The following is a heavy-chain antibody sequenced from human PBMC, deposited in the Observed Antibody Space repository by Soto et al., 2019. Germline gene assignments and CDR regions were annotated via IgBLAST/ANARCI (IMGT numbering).Heavy chain of an antibody. CDR3: ARVVGYSYGYEDY. D-gene: IGHD5-18*01. J-gene: IGHJ4*02. CDR1: GFTFSSYA. V-gene: IGHV3-30-3*01. CDR2: ISYDGSNK. Sequence: GGSLRLSCAASGFTFSSYAMHWVRQAPGKGLEWVAVISYDGSNKYYADSVKGRFTISRDNSKNTLYLQMNSLRAEDRAVYYCARVVGYSYGYEDYWGQGTLVTVSS.